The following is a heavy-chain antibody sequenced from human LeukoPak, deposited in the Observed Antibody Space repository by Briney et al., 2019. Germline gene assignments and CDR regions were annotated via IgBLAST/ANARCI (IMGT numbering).Heavy chain of an antibody. V-gene: IGHV3-23*01. D-gene: IGHD4-11*01. CDR3: AKTTYSNYIFGQIDY. Sequence: GGSLRLSCAASGFTFSTYAMSWVRQAPGKGLEWVSTITSSGGTTFYADSVKGRFTISRDNSKDTLYLQINSLGVEDTAVYYCAKTTYSNYIFGQIDYWGQGTLVTVSS. CDR2: ITSSGGTT. J-gene: IGHJ4*02. CDR1: GFTFSTYA.